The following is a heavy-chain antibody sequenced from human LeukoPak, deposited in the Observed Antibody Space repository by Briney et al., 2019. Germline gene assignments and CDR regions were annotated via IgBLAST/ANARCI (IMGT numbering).Heavy chain of an antibody. CDR2: IYSGGST. J-gene: IGHJ4*02. Sequence: PGGSLRLSCAASGFTVSSNYMSLVRQAPGKGLEWVSVIYSGGSTYYADSVKGRFTISRDNAKNSLYLQMNSLGAEDTAVYYCARDRQWLAAFDYWGQGTLVTVSS. D-gene: IGHD6-19*01. CDR1: GFTVSSNY. V-gene: IGHV3-66*01. CDR3: ARDRQWLAAFDY.